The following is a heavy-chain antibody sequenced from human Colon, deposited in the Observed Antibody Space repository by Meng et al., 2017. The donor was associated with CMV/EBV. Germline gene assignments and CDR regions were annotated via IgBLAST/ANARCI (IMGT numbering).Heavy chain of an antibody. Sequence: SETLSLTCAVYGGSFSSHYWSWIRQPPGKGLEWIGEVNYRGGTYYSPSLESRVNIAIDTSRSQISLRLTSVTAADTAVYYCARGFTANRTSLLFDYSGQGVLVTVSS. J-gene: IGHJ4*02. CDR1: GGSFSSHY. CDR3: ARGFTANRTSLLFDY. D-gene: IGHD1/OR15-1a*01. V-gene: IGHV4-34*01. CDR2: VNYRGGT.